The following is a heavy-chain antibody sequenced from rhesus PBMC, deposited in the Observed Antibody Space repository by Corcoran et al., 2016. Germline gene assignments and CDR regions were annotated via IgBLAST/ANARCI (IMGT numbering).Heavy chain of an antibody. CDR3: SGSASTTEYLEL. V-gene: IGHV3-7*01. CDR1: GFTFGDYA. J-gene: IGHJ1*01. D-gene: IGHD1-20*01. Sequence: EVQLVESGGGLVQPGGSLRLSCAASGFTFGDYAMHWVRRAPGKGLEWVSSMSETGEPTYYGGSVKGRFTVSRDNAKNSLSLQMHSRGAEDMAVYYCSGSASTTEYLELWGQGALVIVSS. CDR2: MSETGEPT.